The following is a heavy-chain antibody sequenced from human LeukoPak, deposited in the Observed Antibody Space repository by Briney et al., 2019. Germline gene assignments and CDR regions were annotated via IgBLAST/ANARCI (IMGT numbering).Heavy chain of an antibody. CDR1: GGSISSYY. CDR3: ARVPGYSYGYDYYYYYGMDV. CDR2: IYYSGST. D-gene: IGHD5-18*01. Sequence: SETLSLTCTVSGGSISSYYWSWIRQPPGKGLEWIGYIYYSGSTNYNPSLKSRVAISVDTSKNQFSLKLSSVTAADTAVYYCARVPGYSYGYDYYYYYGMDVWGQGTTVTVSS. J-gene: IGHJ6*02. V-gene: IGHV4-59*01.